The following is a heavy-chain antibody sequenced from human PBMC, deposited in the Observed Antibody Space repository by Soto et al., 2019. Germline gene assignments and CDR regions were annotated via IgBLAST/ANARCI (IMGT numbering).Heavy chain of an antibody. D-gene: IGHD3-22*01. J-gene: IGHJ3*02. CDR3: ARGLYSDSSGFYDAFDM. CDR2: INQRGST. V-gene: IGHV4-34*01. Sequence: RLTLEKELESIGQINQRGSTNYSPSLKSRVTVSVDTSNNQFSLKLHSVTAADTAVYYCARGLYSDSSGFYDAFDMWGQGTFVT.